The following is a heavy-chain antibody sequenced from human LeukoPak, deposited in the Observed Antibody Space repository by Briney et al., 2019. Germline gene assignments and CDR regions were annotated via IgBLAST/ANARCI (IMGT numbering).Heavy chain of an antibody. D-gene: IGHD3-3*01. CDR2: IKQDGSEK. V-gene: IGHV3-7*01. Sequence: PGGSLRLSCAASGFTFSSYWMSWVRQAPGKGLEWVANIKQDGSEKYYVDSVKGRFTISRDNAKNSLYLQMNSLRAEDTAVYYCARVSSVDFWSGYYLDYWGQGTLVTVSS. J-gene: IGHJ4*02. CDR3: ARVSSVDFWSGYYLDY. CDR1: GFTFSSYW.